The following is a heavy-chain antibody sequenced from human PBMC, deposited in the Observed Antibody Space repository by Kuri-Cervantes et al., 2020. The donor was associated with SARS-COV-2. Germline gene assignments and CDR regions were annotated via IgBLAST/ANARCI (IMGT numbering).Heavy chain of an antibody. CDR3: ARDRGSQWLAFYDAFDI. V-gene: IGHV1-3*01. CDR1: GYIFTNYA. Sequence: ASVKVSCKASGYIFTNYALHWVRQAPGQRLEWMGWINAVNGITKYSQKFQGRVTITRDTSASTAYMELSSLRSEDTALYYCARDRGSQWLAFYDAFDIWGQGTMVTVSS. D-gene: IGHD6-19*01. J-gene: IGHJ3*02. CDR2: INAVNGIT.